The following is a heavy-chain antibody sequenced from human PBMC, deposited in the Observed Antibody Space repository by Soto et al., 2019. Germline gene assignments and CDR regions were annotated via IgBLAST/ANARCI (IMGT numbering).Heavy chain of an antibody. Sequence: GGSLRLSCSASGFPFSRFAIHWVRQAPGKGLVYVSGISFNGGDTYHADSVKGRFSISRDNSKNTVYLQMSMLRAEDTAVYYCVKAGAVTFSGWFFAYWRQGTPVTVSS. CDR1: GFPFSRFA. CDR2: ISFNGGDT. V-gene: IGHV3-64D*06. CDR3: VKAGAVTFSGWFFAY. J-gene: IGHJ4*02. D-gene: IGHD3-3*01.